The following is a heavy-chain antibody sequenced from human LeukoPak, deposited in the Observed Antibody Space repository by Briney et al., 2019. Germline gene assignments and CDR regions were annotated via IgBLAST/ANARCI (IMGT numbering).Heavy chain of an antibody. CDR1: GYSFTSYW. CDR3: ARHRATGTWSDFDY. V-gene: IGHV5-51*01. D-gene: IGHD1-14*01. Sequence: LGESLKISCKGSGYSFTSYWIGWVRQKPGRGLEWLVVIFPADSNTAYNSSFRGQVTISVDKSIDTAYLQWGSLKASDSAIYYCARHRATGTWSDFDYWGQGTVVTVSS. J-gene: IGHJ4*02. CDR2: IFPADSNT.